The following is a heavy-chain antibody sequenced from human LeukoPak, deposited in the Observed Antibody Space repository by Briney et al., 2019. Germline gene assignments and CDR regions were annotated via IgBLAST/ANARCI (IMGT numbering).Heavy chain of an antibody. CDR3: ARPGIAVAGEFFDY. Sequence: GGSLRLSCAASKFTFSDYSMSWVRQAPGKGLEWVSSISSIRNYIYYVDSVKGRFTISRDNAKNSLYLQMNSLRAEDTAVYYCARPGIAVAGEFFDYWGQGTLVTVSS. D-gene: IGHD6-19*01. CDR2: ISSIRNYI. J-gene: IGHJ4*02. V-gene: IGHV3-21*01. CDR1: KFTFSDYS.